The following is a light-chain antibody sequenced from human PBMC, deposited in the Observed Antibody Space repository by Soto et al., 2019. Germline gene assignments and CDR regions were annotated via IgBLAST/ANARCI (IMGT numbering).Light chain of an antibody. CDR2: EVS. Sequence: QSALTQPPSASGSPGQSVTISCTGNSSDVGGYNYVSWYQQHPGKAPKLIIYEVSKRPSGVPDRFSGSKSGNTASLTVSGLQAEDEADYYCSSYADNNNVVFGGGTQLTVL. CDR3: SSYADNNNVV. J-gene: IGLJ2*01. V-gene: IGLV2-8*01. CDR1: SSDVGGYNY.